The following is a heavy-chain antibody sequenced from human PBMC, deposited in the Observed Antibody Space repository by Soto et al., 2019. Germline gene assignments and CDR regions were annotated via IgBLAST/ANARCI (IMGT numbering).Heavy chain of an antibody. D-gene: IGHD2-15*01. V-gene: IGHV1-69*01. CDR3: ARGVVVVAASQLGWFDP. CDR1: GGTFSRDA. J-gene: IGHJ5*02. CDR2: IIPMFGTA. Sequence: QVQLLQSGAEVKNPGSSVKVSCKASGGTFSRDAISWVRQAPGQGLEWMGGIIPMFGTAKYVQKFQGRLTITADESTTTAYMELRSLRSDDTAVYYCARGVVVVAASQLGWFDPWGQGTLVTVSS.